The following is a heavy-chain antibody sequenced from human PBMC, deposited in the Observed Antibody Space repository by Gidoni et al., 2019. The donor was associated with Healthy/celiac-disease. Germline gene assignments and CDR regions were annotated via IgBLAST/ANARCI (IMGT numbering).Heavy chain of an antibody. CDR3: ARGGISTGWLANYYYYYGMDV. CDR2: MNPNSGNT. Sequence: QVQLVQSGAEVKKPGASVKVSCKASGYTFTSYDINWVRQATGQGLEWMGWMNPNSGNTGYAQKFQGRVTMTRNTSISTAYMELSSLRSEDTAVYYCARGGISTGWLANYYYYYGMDVWGQGTTVTVSS. V-gene: IGHV1-8*01. CDR1: GYTFTSYD. D-gene: IGHD6-19*01. J-gene: IGHJ6*02.